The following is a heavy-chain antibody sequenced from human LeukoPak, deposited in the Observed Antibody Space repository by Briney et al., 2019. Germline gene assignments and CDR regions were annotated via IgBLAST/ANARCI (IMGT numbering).Heavy chain of an antibody. V-gene: IGHV1-2*02. J-gene: IGHJ4*02. CDR1: GYTLTGYY. Sequence: ASVKVSCKASGYTLTGYYMHWVRQAPGQGLEWMGWINPDNGGTNYAQKFQGRVTITRDMSISTAYMELSRLRSDDTAVYYCARDPSNSGYDYLYYFDYWGQGTLVTVSS. CDR2: INPDNGGT. D-gene: IGHD5-12*01. CDR3: ARDPSNSGYDYLYYFDY.